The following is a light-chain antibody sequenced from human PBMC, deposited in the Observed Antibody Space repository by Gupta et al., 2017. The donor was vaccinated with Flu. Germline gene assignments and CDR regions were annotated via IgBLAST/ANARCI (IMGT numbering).Light chain of an antibody. CDR3: QQAYSSFSMT. J-gene: IGKJ5*01. V-gene: IGKV1-12*01. Sequence: DLQLTQLHSSLPASGEERVTITCRASQCSSNWLAWYQQKQGKATKLLIYAASTLQGGVPSRCSSSGSGTDYTLTISSRQPEDDATDYCQQAYSSFSMTFGQGTRVEIK. CDR1: QCSSNW. CDR2: AAS.